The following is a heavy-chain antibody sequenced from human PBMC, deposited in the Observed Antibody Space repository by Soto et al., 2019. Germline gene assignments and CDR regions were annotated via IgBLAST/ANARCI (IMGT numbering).Heavy chain of an antibody. CDR3: ARVRKRSSYITMVRGVISGPAADAVDI. Sequence: KPSETRSLTCAVYGGSFSGYYWSWSRQPPGKRPEWIGEINHSGNTNDHPFRMGRATLPVDTSKNQFSVQLSSVTAADTVVYYCARVRKRSSYITMVRGVISGPAADAVDIWGHGRMVAVSS. J-gene: IGHJ3*02. CDR2: INHSGNT. CDR1: GGSFSGYY. D-gene: IGHD3-10*01. V-gene: IGHV4-34*04.